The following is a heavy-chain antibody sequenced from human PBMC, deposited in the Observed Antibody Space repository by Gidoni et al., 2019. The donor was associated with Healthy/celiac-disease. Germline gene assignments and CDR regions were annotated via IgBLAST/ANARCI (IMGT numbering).Heavy chain of an antibody. CDR1: GGSISSYY. CDR2: IYTSGST. Sequence: QVQLQASGPGLVKPSETLSLTCTVSGGSISSYYWSWIRQPAGKGLEWIGRIYTSGSTNYNPSLKSRVTMSVDTSKNQFSLKLSSVTAADTAVYYCARGLVITSVYYYYGMDVWGQGTTVTVSS. V-gene: IGHV4-4*07. D-gene: IGHD3-16*01. CDR3: ARGLVITSVYYYYGMDV. J-gene: IGHJ6*02.